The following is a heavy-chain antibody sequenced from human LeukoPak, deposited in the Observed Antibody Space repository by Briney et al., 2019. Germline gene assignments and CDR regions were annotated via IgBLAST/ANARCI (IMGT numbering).Heavy chain of an antibody. Sequence: GESMKISCQGFGFSFTSYWIGGVRQMPGKGVEWMGIIYPGDSDTRYSPSFQGQVTLSADKPISTAYLQWSSLKALDTRPYVLARADNGVIDTWGQGTPVTVSS. CDR3: ARADNGVIDT. J-gene: IGHJ5*02. CDR2: IYPGDSDT. D-gene: IGHD3-22*01. V-gene: IGHV5-51*01. CDR1: GFSFTSYW.